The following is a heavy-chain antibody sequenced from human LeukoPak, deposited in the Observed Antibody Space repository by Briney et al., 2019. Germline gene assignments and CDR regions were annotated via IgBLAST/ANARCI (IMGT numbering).Heavy chain of an antibody. Sequence: GSVKVSCKASGYTFTSYYMHWVRQAPGQGLEWVGIINPSGDPTTYAQKFQGRVTMTSDMSTSTVYMELSSLRSEDTAVYYCARSSGYYSSLFYMHVWGKGTTVTVSS. V-gene: IGHV1-46*01. CDR3: ARSSGYYSSLFYMHV. J-gene: IGHJ6*03. CDR1: GYTFTSYY. CDR2: INPSGDPT. D-gene: IGHD3-22*01.